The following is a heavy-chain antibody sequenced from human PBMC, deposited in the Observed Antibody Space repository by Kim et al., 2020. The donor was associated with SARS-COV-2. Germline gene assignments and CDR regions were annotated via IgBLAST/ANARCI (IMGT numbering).Heavy chain of an antibody. J-gene: IGHJ4*02. CDR1: GVSISGDY. CDR3: ARHLSGSGAFYNVGY. CDR2: ISYAGTM. D-gene: IGHD3-10*01. Sequence: SETLSLTCNVSGVSISGDYWSWIRQTPERGLQWIASISYAGTMSYNPSLKSRVTISVDTFKNQVSLKLSSVTAADTAMYYCARHLSGSGAFYNVGYWGQGSLVTVSS. V-gene: IGHV4-59*08.